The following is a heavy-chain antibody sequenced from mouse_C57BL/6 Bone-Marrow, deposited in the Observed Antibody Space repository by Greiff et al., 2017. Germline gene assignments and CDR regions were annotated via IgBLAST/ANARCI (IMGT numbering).Heavy chain of an antibody. CDR1: GYTFTDYN. Sequence: VQLQQSGPELVKPGASVKIPCKASGYTFTDYNMDWVKQSHGKSLEWIGDINPNNGGTIYNQKFKGKATLTVDKSSRTAYMELRSLTSEDTAVYYCAREDYGSPAWFAYWGQGILVTVSA. V-gene: IGHV1-18*01. J-gene: IGHJ3*01. CDR2: INPNNGGT. CDR3: AREDYGSPAWFAY. D-gene: IGHD1-1*01.